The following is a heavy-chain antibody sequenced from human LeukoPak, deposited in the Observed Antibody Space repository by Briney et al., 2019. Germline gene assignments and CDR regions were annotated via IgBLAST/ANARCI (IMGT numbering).Heavy chain of an antibody. D-gene: IGHD1-1*01. CDR3: ARDGNDVMDY. J-gene: IGHJ4*02. CDR2: ISGHNDNA. Sequence: ASVKVSSKASGYTFTNYGISWVRQAPGQGLEWVGWISGHNDNAHYAQKLQGRVTMTRETSTSTVYMELRSLSSDDTAIYYCARDGNDVMDYWGQGTLVTVSS. V-gene: IGHV1-18*01. CDR1: GYTFTNYG.